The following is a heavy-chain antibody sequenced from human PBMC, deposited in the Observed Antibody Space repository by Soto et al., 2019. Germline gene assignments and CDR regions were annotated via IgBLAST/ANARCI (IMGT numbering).Heavy chain of an antibody. CDR3: ARGYSGSYFYYYYGMDV. CDR2: ISAYNGNT. D-gene: IGHD1-26*01. J-gene: IGHJ6*02. V-gene: IGHV1-18*01. CDR1: GDGLSIDL. Sequence: GASVKLCWEASGDGLSIDLGGWRRQDPRQGLEWMGWISAYNGNTNYAQKLQGRVTMTTDTSTSTAYMELRSLRSDDTAVYYCARGYSGSYFYYYYGMDVWGQGTTVTVSS.